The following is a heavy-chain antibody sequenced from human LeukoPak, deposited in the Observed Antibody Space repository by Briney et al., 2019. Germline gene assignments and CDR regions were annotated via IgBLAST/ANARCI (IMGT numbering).Heavy chain of an antibody. Sequence: SETLSLTCTVSGGSISSSSYYWGWIRQPRGKGLEWIGTIYYSGSTYYNPSLKSRVTISVDTSKNQFSLKLSSVTAADTAVYYCARHGGSSYGSYYFDFWGQGTLVTVSS. D-gene: IGHD5-18*01. CDR1: GGSISSSSYY. V-gene: IGHV4-39*01. CDR2: IYYSGST. CDR3: ARHGGSSYGSYYFDF. J-gene: IGHJ4*02.